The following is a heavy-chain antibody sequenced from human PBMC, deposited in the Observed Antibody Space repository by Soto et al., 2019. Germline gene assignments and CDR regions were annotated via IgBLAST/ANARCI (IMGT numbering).Heavy chain of an antibody. D-gene: IGHD3-22*01. J-gene: IGHJ4*02. Sequence: EVQLLESGGGLVQPGGSLRLSCAASGFTFSLCAMSWVRQAPGKGLEWVSAISRSGDNIYYEGSVKGRFTISRDNSRNTLYLQMNSLRAEDTAVYYCARREYYDTTGYFDYWGQGTLVTVS. CDR3: ARREYYDTTGYFDY. CDR2: ISRSGDNI. V-gene: IGHV3-23*01. CDR1: GFTFSLCA.